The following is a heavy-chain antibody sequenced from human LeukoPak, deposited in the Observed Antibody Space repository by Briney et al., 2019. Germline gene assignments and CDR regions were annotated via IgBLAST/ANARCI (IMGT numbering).Heavy chain of an antibody. CDR1: GGSFSGYY. CDR3: ARAPGIVVPAARPFDY. V-gene: IGHV4-34*01. CDR2: INHSGST. J-gene: IGHJ4*02. D-gene: IGHD2-2*01. Sequence: SETLSLTCAVYGGSFSGYYWSWIRQPPGKGLEWIGEINHSGSTNYNPSLKSRVTISVDTSKNQFSLKLSSVTAADTAVYYCARAPGIVVPAARPFDYWGQGTLVTVSS.